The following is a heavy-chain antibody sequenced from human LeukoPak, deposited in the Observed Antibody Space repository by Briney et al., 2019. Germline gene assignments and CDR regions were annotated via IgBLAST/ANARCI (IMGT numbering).Heavy chain of an antibody. D-gene: IGHD5-18*01. CDR3: ARLGYSYEFDY. Sequence: GEALKISCKGSGYSFTSYWIGWVRQMPGRGLEWMGIIYPGDSDARYSPSFLGQVTISADKSISTAYLQWSNLKASDTAMYYCARLGYSYEFDYWGQGTLVTVSS. CDR1: GYSFTSYW. J-gene: IGHJ4*02. CDR2: IYPGDSDA. V-gene: IGHV5-51*01.